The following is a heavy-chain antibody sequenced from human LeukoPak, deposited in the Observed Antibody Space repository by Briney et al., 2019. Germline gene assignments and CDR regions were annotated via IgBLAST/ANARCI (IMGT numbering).Heavy chain of an antibody. CDR1: GGSISSGSYY. Sequence: NPSQTLSLTCTVSGGSISSGSYYWSWIRQPAGKGLEWIGRIYTSGSTNYNPSLKSRVTISVDTSKNQFSLKLSSVTAADTAVYYCARLQCGGSCSLRGYYYYMDVWGKGTTVTVSS. D-gene: IGHD2-15*01. V-gene: IGHV4-61*02. CDR2: IYTSGST. CDR3: ARLQCGGSCSLRGYYYYMDV. J-gene: IGHJ6*03.